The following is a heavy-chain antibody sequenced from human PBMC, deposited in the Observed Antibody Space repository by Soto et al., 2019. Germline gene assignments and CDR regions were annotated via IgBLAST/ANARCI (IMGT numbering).Heavy chain of an antibody. D-gene: IGHD2-15*01. Sequence: PSETLSLTCTVSGGSISSSTYSWGWIRQTPGKGLEWIGTIYYSGSTYYNPSLKSRVTISVDTSKNQFSLKLSSVTAADTAVYYCARLIVVKTRKTHFDYWGQGTLVTVSS. CDR2: IYYSGST. CDR3: ARLIVVKTRKTHFDY. V-gene: IGHV4-39*01. CDR1: GGSISSSTYS. J-gene: IGHJ4*02.